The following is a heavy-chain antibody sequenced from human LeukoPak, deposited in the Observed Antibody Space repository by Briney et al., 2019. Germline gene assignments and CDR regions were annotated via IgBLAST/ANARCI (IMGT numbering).Heavy chain of an antibody. V-gene: IGHV3-23*01. J-gene: IGHJ4*02. CDR3: AKIRGFWPYYGDYDFDY. Sequence: PGGSLRLSCAASGFTFSSYAMSWVRQAPGKGLEWVSAISGSGGSTYYADSVKGRFTISRDNSKNTLYLLMNSLRAEDTAVYYCAKIRGFWPYYGDYDFDYWGQGTLVTVSS. CDR1: GFTFSSYA. CDR2: ISGSGGST. D-gene: IGHD4-17*01.